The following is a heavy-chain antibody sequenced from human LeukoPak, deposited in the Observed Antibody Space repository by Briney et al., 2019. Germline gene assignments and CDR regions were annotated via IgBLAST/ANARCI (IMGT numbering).Heavy chain of an antibody. CDR2: ISAYNGNT. CDR1: GYTFTSYG. J-gene: IGHJ4*02. CDR3: ARDYGPMVGATGYFDY. Sequence: GASVKVSCKASGYTFTSYGISWVRQAPGQGLEWMGWISAYNGNTNYAQQLQGRVTMTTYTSTSTAYMELRSLRSDATAVYYCARDYGPMVGATGYFDYWGQGTLVTVSS. D-gene: IGHD1-26*01. V-gene: IGHV1-18*01.